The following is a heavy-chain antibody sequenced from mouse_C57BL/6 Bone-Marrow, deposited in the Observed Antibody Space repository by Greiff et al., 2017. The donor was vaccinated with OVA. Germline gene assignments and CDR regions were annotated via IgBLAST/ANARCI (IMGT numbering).Heavy chain of an antibody. Sequence: QVQLQQSGAELVRPGASVTLSCKASGYTFTDYEMHWVKQTPVHGLEWIGAIDPETGGTAYNQKFKGKAILTDDKSSSTAYMVLRSLTSEDAAVYDCTSWGYGSSYDYAMDYWGQGTSVTVSS. D-gene: IGHD1-1*01. CDR2: IDPETGGT. CDR1: GYTFTDYE. V-gene: IGHV1-15*01. CDR3: TSWGYGSSYDYAMDY. J-gene: IGHJ4*01.